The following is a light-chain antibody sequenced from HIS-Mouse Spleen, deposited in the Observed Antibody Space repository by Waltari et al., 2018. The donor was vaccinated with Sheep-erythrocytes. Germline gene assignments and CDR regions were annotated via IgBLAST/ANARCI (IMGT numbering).Light chain of an antibody. V-gene: IGLV2-11*01. CDR1: SSDVGGYNY. CDR3: CSYAGSYTFWV. J-gene: IGLJ3*02. CDR2: DVS. Sequence: QSALTQPRSVSGSPGQSVTISCTGTSSDVGGYNYVSWYQQHPGQAPKRMIYDVSQRPSGCPDRFSGSKSGNTASLTISGLQAEDEADYYCCSYAGSYTFWVFGGGTKLTVL.